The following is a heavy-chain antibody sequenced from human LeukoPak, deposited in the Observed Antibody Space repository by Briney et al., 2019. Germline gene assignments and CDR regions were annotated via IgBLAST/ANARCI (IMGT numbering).Heavy chain of an antibody. CDR3: ARGTRWELLPYLDY. CDR1: GYTFPTYG. V-gene: IGHV1-18*01. D-gene: IGHD1-26*01. CDR2: ISPYSGNT. Sequence: ASVKVSCKASGYTFPTYGISWVRQAPGQGLEWMGWISPYSGNTNYAQNLQGRVAMTTDKSTSTANMDLRSLRSDDTAIYSCARGTRWELLPYLDYWGQGTLVTVSS. J-gene: IGHJ4*02.